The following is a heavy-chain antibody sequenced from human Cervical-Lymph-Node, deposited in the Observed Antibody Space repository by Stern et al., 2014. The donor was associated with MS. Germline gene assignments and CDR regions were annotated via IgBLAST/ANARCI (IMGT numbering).Heavy chain of an antibody. CDR3: ARGQRYFDY. V-gene: IGHV1-46*01. CDR1: GYTFTSSS. Sequence: VQLVESGPEVKKTGASVKLSCKAPGYTFTSSSMHWVRQAPGQGLEWMGIINPSGDSTTYAPKFQGRVTMTRDTSSSTVYMELSSLSEDTAVYYCARGQRYFDYWGQGTLVTVSS. CDR2: INPSGDST. J-gene: IGHJ4*02.